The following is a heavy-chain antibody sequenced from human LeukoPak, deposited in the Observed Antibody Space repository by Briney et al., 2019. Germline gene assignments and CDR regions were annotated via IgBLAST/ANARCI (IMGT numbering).Heavy chain of an antibody. CDR2: IYSGGST. V-gene: IGHV3-53*01. Sequence: GGSLRLSCGGSEFTFSSYNMNWVRQAPGRGLEWVSLIYSGGSTYYADSVKGRFTIYRDNSKNTLYLQMNSLRAEDTAVYYCAREDRDAFDIWGQGTMVTVSS. CDR1: EFTFSSYN. J-gene: IGHJ3*02. CDR3: AREDRDAFDI.